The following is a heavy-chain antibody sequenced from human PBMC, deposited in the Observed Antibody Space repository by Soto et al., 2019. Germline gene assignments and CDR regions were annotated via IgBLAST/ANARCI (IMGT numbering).Heavy chain of an antibody. CDR2: IWYDGNNK. V-gene: IGHV3-33*01. CDR3: ARDSSGWSFDY. J-gene: IGHJ4*02. D-gene: IGHD6-19*01. CDR1: GFTFSSYG. Sequence: LRLSCAASGFTFSSYGMHWVRQAPGKGLEWVAVIWYDGNNKYYADSVKGRITISRDNSKNTLYLQMNSLRAEDTAFYYCARDSSGWSFDYWGQGTLVTVSS.